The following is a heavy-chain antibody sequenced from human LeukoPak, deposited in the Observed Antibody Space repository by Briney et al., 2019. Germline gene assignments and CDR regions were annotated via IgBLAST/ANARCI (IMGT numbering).Heavy chain of an antibody. CDR2: IYHSGST. Sequence: PSETLSLTCADSGGSISSGGYSWSWIRQPPGKGLEWIGYIYHSGSTYYNPSLKSRVAISVDRSKNQFSLKLSSVTAADTAVYYCARVVRSFYGMDVWGQGTTVTVSS. J-gene: IGHJ6*02. CDR3: ARVVRSFYGMDV. V-gene: IGHV4-30-2*01. CDR1: GGSISSGGYS. D-gene: IGHD2-8*01.